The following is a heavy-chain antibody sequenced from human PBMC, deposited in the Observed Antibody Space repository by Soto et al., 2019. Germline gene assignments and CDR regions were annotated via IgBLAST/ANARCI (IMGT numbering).Heavy chain of an antibody. Sequence: QVQLQESGPGLVKPSETLSLTCTVSGGSISSYYWSWIRQPPGKGLEWIGNIYYSGFTDYNPSLKSRVTISVDTSKSQFSLKRSSVTAADTAVYYCARGGGVYYFDYWGQGTLVTVSS. J-gene: IGHJ4*02. CDR1: GGSISSYY. V-gene: IGHV4-59*01. D-gene: IGHD2-8*02. CDR3: ARGGGVYYFDY. CDR2: IYYSGFT.